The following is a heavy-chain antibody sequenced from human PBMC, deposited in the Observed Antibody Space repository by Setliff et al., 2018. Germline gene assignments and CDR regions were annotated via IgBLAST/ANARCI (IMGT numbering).Heavy chain of an antibody. CDR1: GGSFDTYY. J-gene: IGHJ3*02. CDR3: RQAVVGRDVFDI. Sequence: SETLSLTCSVYGGSFDTYYWSWIRQPPGKGLEWFGEINHSGSGDYNPSLKSRVTISVDTSKKQFSLTLTSVTAADTALYYCRQAVVGRDVFDIWGQGTVVTVSS. V-gene: IGHV4-34*01. CDR2: INHSGSG. D-gene: IGHD1-1*01.